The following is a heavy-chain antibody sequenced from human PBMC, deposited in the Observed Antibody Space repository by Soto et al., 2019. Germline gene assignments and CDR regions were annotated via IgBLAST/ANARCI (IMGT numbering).Heavy chain of an antibody. CDR1: GGTFSSYA. J-gene: IGHJ6*02. Sequence: QVQLVQSGAEVKKPGSSVKVSCKASGGTFSSYAISWVRQAPGQGLEWMGGIIPIFGTANYAQKFQGRVTITADESTSTAYMELSSLRSEDTAVYYCATDLGYCSGGSCYQEPYYYYCGMDVWGQGTTVTVSS. D-gene: IGHD2-15*01. V-gene: IGHV1-69*01. CDR2: IIPIFGTA. CDR3: ATDLGYCSGGSCYQEPYYYYCGMDV.